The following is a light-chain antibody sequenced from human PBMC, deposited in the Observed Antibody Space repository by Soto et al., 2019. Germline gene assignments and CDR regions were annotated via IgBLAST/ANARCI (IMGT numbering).Light chain of an antibody. CDR3: QQLNSYPSIT. J-gene: IGKJ5*01. CDR2: KAS. V-gene: IGKV1-5*03. Sequence: DIQMTQSPSTLSGSVGDRVTITCRASQTISSWLAWYQRKPGKAPKLLIYKASTLKSGVPSRFSGSGSGTEFTLTISSLQPEDFATYYCQQLNSYPSITFGQGTRLEIK. CDR1: QTISSW.